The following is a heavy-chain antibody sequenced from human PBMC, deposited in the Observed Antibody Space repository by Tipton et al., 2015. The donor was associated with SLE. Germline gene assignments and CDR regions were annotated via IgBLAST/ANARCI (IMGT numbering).Heavy chain of an antibody. V-gene: IGHV4-59*01. Sequence: LRLPCTVSGGSISSYYWSWIRQPPGKGLEWIGYIYYSGSTNYNPSLKSRVTISVDTSKNQFSLKLSSVTAADTAVYYCARERPLWSGYYSYYYYMDVWGKGTTVTVSS. CDR2: IYYSGST. D-gene: IGHD3-3*01. CDR3: ARERPLWSGYYSYYYYMDV. J-gene: IGHJ6*03. CDR1: GGSISSYY.